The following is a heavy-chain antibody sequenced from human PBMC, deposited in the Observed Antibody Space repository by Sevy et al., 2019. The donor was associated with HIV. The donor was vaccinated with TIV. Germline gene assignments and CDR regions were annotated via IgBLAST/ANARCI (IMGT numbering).Heavy chain of an antibody. CDR3: ARGSEQIAVAAHYFDY. CDR1: GFTFSSYA. J-gene: IGHJ4*02. V-gene: IGHV3-30*04. Sequence: GESLKISCAASGFTFSSYAMHWVRQAPGKGLEWVAVISYDGSNKYYADSVKGRFTISRDNSKNTLYLQMNSLRAEDTAVYYCARGSEQIAVAAHYFDYWGQGTLVTVSS. D-gene: IGHD6-19*01. CDR2: ISYDGSNK.